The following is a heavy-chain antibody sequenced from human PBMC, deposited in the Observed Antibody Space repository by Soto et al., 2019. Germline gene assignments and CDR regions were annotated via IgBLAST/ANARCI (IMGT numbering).Heavy chain of an antibody. CDR2: ISYDGSNK. CDR1: GFTFSSYA. J-gene: IGHJ4*02. CDR3: ATRIAAAAPRDY. D-gene: IGHD6-13*01. V-gene: IGHV3-30-3*01. Sequence: QVQLVESGGVVVKPGRSLRLSCAASGFTFSSYAMHWVRQAPGQGLKWVAVISYDGSNKYYADSVKGRFTISRDNSKNTLYLQMNSLRAEDTAVYYCATRIAAAAPRDYWGQGTLVTVSS.